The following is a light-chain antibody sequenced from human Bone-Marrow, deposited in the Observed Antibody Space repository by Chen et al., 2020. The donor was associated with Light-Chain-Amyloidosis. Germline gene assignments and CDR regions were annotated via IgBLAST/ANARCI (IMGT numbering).Light chain of an antibody. V-gene: IGLV3-25*03. CDR3: QSADSSGTYEVI. Sequence: SYELTQPPSVSVSPGQTARITCPGDDLPTEYAYWYQQKPGQAPVLVIHRDTDRPSGISERFSGSSSGTTATLTISGVQAEDEADYHCQSADSSGTYEVIFGGGTKLTVL. CDR2: RDT. J-gene: IGLJ2*01. CDR1: DLPTEY.